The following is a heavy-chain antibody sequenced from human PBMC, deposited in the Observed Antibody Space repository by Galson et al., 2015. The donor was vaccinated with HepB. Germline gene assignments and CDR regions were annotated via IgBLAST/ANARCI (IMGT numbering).Heavy chain of an antibody. Sequence: ETLSLTCAVYGGSFSGYYWSWIRQPPGKGLEWIGEINHSGSTNYHPSLKSRVTISVDTPKNQFSLKLSSVTAADTAVYYCARFLRGGYSYGPARGRYFDYWGQGTLVTVSS. CDR1: GGSFSGYY. D-gene: IGHD5-18*01. J-gene: IGHJ4*02. CDR3: ARFLRGGYSYGPARGRYFDY. V-gene: IGHV4-34*01. CDR2: INHSGST.